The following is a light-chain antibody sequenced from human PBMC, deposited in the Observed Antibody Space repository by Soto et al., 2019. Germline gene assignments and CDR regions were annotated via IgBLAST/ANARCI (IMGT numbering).Light chain of an antibody. CDR3: QQYNGFPWT. CDR2: KAS. J-gene: IGKJ1*01. CDR1: QSISIW. Sequence: DIQMTQSPSTLSASVGDRGTITCRASQSISIWLAWYQQKPGKAPNLLIYKASSLGTGVPSRFSGSGSGTEFTLTISSLQPDDFATYYCQQYNGFPWTFGQGTKVEIK. V-gene: IGKV1-5*03.